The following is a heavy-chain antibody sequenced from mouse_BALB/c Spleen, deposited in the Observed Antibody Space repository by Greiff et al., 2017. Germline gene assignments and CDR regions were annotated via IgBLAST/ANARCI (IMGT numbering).Heavy chain of an antibody. D-gene: IGHD1-1*01. V-gene: IGHV5-12-1*01. CDR1: GFAFSSYD. CDR3: ASGDYGSTSPFAY. J-gene: IGHJ3*01. CDR2: ISSGGGST. Sequence: EVMLVESGGGLVKPGGSLKLSCAASGFAFSSYDMSWVRQTPEKRLEWVAYISSGGGSTYYPDTVKGRFTISRDNAKNTLYLQMSSLKSEDTAMYYCASGDYGSTSPFAYWGQGTLVTVSA.